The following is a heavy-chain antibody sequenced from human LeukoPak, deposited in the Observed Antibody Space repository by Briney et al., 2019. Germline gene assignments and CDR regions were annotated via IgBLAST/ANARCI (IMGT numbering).Heavy chain of an antibody. CDR3: ARAPMVRGVMSYFDY. CDR1: GESFSGYD. J-gene: IGHJ4*02. CDR2: IRHSGST. D-gene: IGHD3-10*01. Sequence: PSETLSLTCAVSGESFSGYDWSWVRQPPGKGLEWMGEIRHSGSTNYNPSLKSRVTMSVDTSKNQFSLKLSSVTAADTGVYYCARAPMVRGVMSYFDYWGQGTLVTVSS. V-gene: IGHV4-34*01.